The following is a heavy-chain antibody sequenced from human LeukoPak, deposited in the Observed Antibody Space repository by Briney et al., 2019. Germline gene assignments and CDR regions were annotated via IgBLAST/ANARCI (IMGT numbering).Heavy chain of an antibody. Sequence: GSLSLSCAASGFTFSSYGMHWVRQAPGKGLEWVAVISYDGSNTYYADSVKGRFTISRDNSKNTLYLQMNSLRAEDTALYYCAKDPFSCRSSGCHGIDYWGQGTLVTVSS. CDR3: AKDPFSCRSSGCHGIDY. CDR1: GFTFSSYG. CDR2: ISYDGSNT. J-gene: IGHJ4*02. D-gene: IGHD6-19*01. V-gene: IGHV3-30*18.